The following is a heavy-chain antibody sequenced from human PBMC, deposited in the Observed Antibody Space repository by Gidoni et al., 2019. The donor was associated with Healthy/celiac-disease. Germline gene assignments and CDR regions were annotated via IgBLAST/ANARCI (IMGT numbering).Heavy chain of an antibody. D-gene: IGHD3-9*01. CDR1: GFTFSSYS. CDR3: ARARYYDILTGYPLSYYFDY. V-gene: IGHV3-48*02. Sequence: EVQLVESGGGLVQPGGSLRLSCAASGFTFSSYSMNWVRQAPGKGLEWVSYISSSSSTIYYADSVKGRFTISRDNAKNSLYLQMNSLRDEDTAVYYCARARYYDILTGYPLSYYFDYWGQGTLVTVSS. J-gene: IGHJ4*02. CDR2: ISSSSSTI.